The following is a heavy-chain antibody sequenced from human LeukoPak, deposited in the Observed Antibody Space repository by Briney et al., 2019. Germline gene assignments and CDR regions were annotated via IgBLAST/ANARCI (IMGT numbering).Heavy chain of an antibody. Sequence: RASVRVSCKASGYTFTGYYMHWVRQAPGQGLEWMGWINPNSGGTDYAQKFLGRVTLTRDTSISTAYMDLSRLRSDDTAVYYCASGGRLYDRSPYYHDYWGQGTLVTVSS. CDR2: INPNSGGT. V-gene: IGHV1-2*02. CDR3: ASGGRLYDRSPYYHDY. J-gene: IGHJ4*02. CDR1: GYTFTGYY. D-gene: IGHD3-22*01.